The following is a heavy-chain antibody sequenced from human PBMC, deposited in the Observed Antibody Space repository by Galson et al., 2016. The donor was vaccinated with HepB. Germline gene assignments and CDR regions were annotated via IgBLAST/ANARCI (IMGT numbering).Heavy chain of an antibody. CDR2: IFRSGTT. CDR1: GYSISTGSY. D-gene: IGHD3-10*01. CDR3: ARDNSVMARGIIIRGEVDY. J-gene: IGHJ4*02. V-gene: IGHV4-38-2*02. Sequence: SETLSLTCSVSGYSISTGSYWGWIRQPPGKGLEWIGYIFRSGTTYYNPSLKSRVTLSLDASKNQFSLKLASMTAADTAMYYCARDNSVMARGIIIRGEVDYCGQGTLLTVSS.